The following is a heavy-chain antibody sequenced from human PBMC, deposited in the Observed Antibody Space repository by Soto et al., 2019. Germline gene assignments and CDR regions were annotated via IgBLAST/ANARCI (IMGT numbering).Heavy chain of an antibody. CDR1: GFTFNRYW. CDR2: ISGSGGST. V-gene: IGHV3-23*01. Sequence: HPEGSLRLSCAASGFTFNRYWMSWVRQSPGKGLEWVSAISGSGGSTYYADSVKGRFTMSRDNSKTTLYLQMNSLRAEDTAVYYCAKSGAGIAVAGTQYYFDIWGQETMVTVSS. J-gene: IGHJ3*02. D-gene: IGHD6-19*01. CDR3: AKSGAGIAVAGTQYYFDI.